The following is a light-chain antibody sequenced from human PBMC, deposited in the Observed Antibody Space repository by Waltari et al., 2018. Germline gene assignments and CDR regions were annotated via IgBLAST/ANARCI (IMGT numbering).Light chain of an antibody. CDR3: QQRSNWPSGT. V-gene: IGKV3-11*01. CDR2: ESS. CDR1: QSVSSY. Sequence: EIVLTQSPATLSLSPGERATLSCRASQSVSSYLAWYQQKPGQAPRLIIYESSNRATGIPARFSGSGSGTDFTLTISSLEPEDFAVYYCQQRSNWPSGTFGPGTKVDIK. J-gene: IGKJ3*01.